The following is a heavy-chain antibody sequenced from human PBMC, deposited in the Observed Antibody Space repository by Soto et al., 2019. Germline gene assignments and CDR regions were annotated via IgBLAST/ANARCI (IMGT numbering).Heavy chain of an antibody. J-gene: IGHJ6*02. V-gene: IGHV1-46*01. CDR3: ARELAVAGKPGGAYYYYYYGMDV. CDR2: INPSGGST. Sequence: ASVKVSFKASGYTFTSYYMHWVRQAPGQGLEWMGIINPSGGSTSYAQKFQGRVTMTRDTSTSTVYMELSSLRSEDTAVYYCARELAVAGKPGGAYYYYYYGMDVWGQGTTVTVSS. D-gene: IGHD6-19*01. CDR1: GYTFTSYY.